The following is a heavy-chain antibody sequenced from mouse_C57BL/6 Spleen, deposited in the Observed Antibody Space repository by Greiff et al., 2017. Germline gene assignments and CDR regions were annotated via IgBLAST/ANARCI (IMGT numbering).Heavy chain of an antibody. V-gene: IGHV1-61*01. CDR1: GYSFTSYC. D-gene: IGHD2-4*01. CDR2: IYPSDSET. J-gene: IGHJ3*01. Sequence: QVQLQQPGAELVRPGSSVKLPCKASGYSFTSYCLDWVNQRLGQGLEWFGNIYPSDSETHYNQKLNDQATLTVDKSSRTDYMQVSSLTSEDTAVYYCARRDDYDDAWFAYWGQGTLVTVSA. CDR3: ARRDDYDDAWFAY.